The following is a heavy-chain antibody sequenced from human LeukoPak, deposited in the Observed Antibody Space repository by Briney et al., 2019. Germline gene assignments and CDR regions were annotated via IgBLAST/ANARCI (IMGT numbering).Heavy chain of an antibody. D-gene: IGHD6-13*01. CDR1: GYTFTSYG. J-gene: IGHJ6*02. CDR3: ARAQGSSWPHYYYGMDV. Sequence: GASVKVSCKASGYTFTSYGISWVRQAPGQGLEWMGWISAYNGNTNYAQKLQGRVTMTTDTSTSTAYMELRSLRSDDTAVYYCARAQGSSWPHYYYGMDVWGQGTTVTVSS. V-gene: IGHV1-18*01. CDR2: ISAYNGNT.